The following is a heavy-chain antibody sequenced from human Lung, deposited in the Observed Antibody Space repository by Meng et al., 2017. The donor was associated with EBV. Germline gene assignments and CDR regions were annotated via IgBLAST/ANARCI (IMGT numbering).Heavy chain of an antibody. CDR1: GYTFSTYT. CDR3: ARGGNFDP. V-gene: IGHV7-4-1*02. D-gene: IGHD2/OR15-2a*01. J-gene: IGHJ5*02. CDR2: ISTNTGTP. Sequence: QGQVGQSGSGLKKPGAAVNVSCKASGYTFSTYTINWVRQAHGRGLEWMGWISTNTGTPTYTQGFTGRFVFSLDTSVSTSYLQISSLKAEDTAVYYCARGGNFDPWGQGTLVTVSS.